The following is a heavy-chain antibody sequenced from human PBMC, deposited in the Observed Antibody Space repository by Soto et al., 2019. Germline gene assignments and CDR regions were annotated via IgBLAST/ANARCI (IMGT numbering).Heavy chain of an antibody. CDR2: IWNDGSKK. Sequence: QVLLVETGGGVVQPGRSLRLSCAASGFTFRTFGMHWVRQAPGKGPEWLSVIWNDGSKKFYADSVRGRFTISSDNSNNHLYLQMDSLRPEETAVYYCTAGNQNVFEYCGQGTLVIVSS. CDR1: GFTFRTFG. V-gene: IGHV3-33*01. J-gene: IGHJ4*02. CDR3: TAGNQNVFEY. D-gene: IGHD1-1*01.